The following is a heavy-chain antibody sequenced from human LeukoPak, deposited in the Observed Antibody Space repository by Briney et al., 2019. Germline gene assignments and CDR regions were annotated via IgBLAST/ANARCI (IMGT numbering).Heavy chain of an antibody. CDR3: ARVLGATIGY. V-gene: IGHV4-61*02. D-gene: IGHD1-26*01. CDR1: GGSISSGSYY. J-gene: IGHJ4*02. Sequence: PSETLSLTCTVSGGSISSGSYYWSWIRQPAGKGLEWIGRIYTSGSTNYNPSLKSRVTISVDTSKNQFSLKLSSVTAADTAVYYCARVLGATIGYWDQGTLVTVSS. CDR2: IYTSGST.